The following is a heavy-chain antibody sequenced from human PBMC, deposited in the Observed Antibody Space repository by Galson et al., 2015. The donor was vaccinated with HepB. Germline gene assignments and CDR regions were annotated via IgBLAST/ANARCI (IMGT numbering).Heavy chain of an antibody. V-gene: IGHV3-30*04. D-gene: IGHD6-13*01. Sequence: SLRLSCAVSGFTFSSYAMHWVRQAPGKGLEWVAVISYDGSNKYYADSVKGRFTISRDNSKNTLYLQMNSLRAEDMAVYYCARDQSSSWGYYYGMDVWGQGTTVTVSS. J-gene: IGHJ6*02. CDR2: ISYDGSNK. CDR1: GFTFSSYA. CDR3: ARDQSSSWGYYYGMDV.